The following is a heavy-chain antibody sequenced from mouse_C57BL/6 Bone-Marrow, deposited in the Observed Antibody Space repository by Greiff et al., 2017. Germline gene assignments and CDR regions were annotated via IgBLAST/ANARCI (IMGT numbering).Heavy chain of an antibody. CDR1: GFTFSSYA. V-gene: IGHV5-4*03. J-gene: IGHJ3*01. Sequence: EVKVVESGGGLVKPGGSLKLSCAASGFTFSSYAMSWVSQTPEKRLERVATVSDGGSYTYYPDNVKGRFTISRANAKNNLYLQMGHLKSEDTAMYYCARRWFAYWGQGTLVTVSA. CDR3: ARRWFAY. CDR2: VSDGGSYT.